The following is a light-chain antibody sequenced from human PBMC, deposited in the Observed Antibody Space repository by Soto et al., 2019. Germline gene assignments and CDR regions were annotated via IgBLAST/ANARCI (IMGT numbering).Light chain of an antibody. CDR2: LGS. Sequence: DIVMTQSPLSLPVTPGEPASISCRSSQSLLHSNGYNYLDWYLQKPGQSPQLLIYLGSNRASGVPDRFSGSGSGTDFTLKISRVEAEDVGVHYCMQALQTALTFGGGTKVEIK. J-gene: IGKJ4*01. CDR3: MQALQTALT. V-gene: IGKV2-28*01. CDR1: QSLLHSNGYNY.